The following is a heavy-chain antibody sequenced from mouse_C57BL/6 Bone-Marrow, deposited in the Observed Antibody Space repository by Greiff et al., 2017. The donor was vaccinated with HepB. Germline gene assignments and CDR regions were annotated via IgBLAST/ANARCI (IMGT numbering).Heavy chain of an antibody. D-gene: IGHD2-5*01. V-gene: IGHV5-9*01. CDR1: GFTFSSYT. CDR3: ARQGSNRAWFAY. CDR2: ISGGGGNT. J-gene: IGHJ3*01. Sequence: EVKVVESGGGLVKPGGSLKLSCAASGFTFSSYTMSWVRQTPEKRLEWVATISGGGGNTYYRDSVKGRFTISRDNAKNTLYLQMSSLGSEDTALYYCARQGSNRAWFAYWGQGTLVTVSA.